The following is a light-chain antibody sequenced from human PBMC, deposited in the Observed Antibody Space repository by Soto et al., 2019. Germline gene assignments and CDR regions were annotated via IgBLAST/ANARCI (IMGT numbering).Light chain of an antibody. CDR2: DAS. V-gene: IGKV1-33*01. CDR3: QQYDNLPIT. Sequence: DIQMTQSPSSLSASAGDRVTITCQASQDIRNSLNWYQQKPGKAPKLLIYDASNLETGVPSTFSGSGTGTDFTFTISSLQPEDIATYYCQQYDNLPITFGQGTRLEIK. CDR1: QDIRNS. J-gene: IGKJ5*01.